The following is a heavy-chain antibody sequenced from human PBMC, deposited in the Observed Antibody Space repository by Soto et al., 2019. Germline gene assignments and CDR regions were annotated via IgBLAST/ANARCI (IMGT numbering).Heavy chain of an antibody. CDR1: GFTFSSYG. Sequence: QVQLVESGGGVVQPGRSLRLSCAASGFTFSSYGMHWVRQAPGKGLEWVAVIWYDGSNKYYADSVKGRFTISIDNSKNTLYLQMNSLRAEDTAVYYCARDPKTYCSSTSCLAFDYWGQGTLVTVSS. CDR2: IWYDGSNK. J-gene: IGHJ4*02. CDR3: ARDPKTYCSSTSCLAFDY. D-gene: IGHD2-2*01. V-gene: IGHV3-33*01.